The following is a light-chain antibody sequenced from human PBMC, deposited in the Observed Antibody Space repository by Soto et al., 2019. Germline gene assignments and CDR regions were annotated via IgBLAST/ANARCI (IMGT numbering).Light chain of an antibody. CDR2: SVY. CDR1: QSISNNF. J-gene: IGKJ5*01. V-gene: IGKV3-20*01. Sequence: VLTQSPGTLSLSPGERATLSCRSSQSISNNFLAWYRQKPGQAPRRLIHSVYSRPSDIPDRFSGSGSGTDFTLTISRLEPEDFAVYYCQHYDPSRAISFGQGTRLEIK. CDR3: QHYDPSRAIS.